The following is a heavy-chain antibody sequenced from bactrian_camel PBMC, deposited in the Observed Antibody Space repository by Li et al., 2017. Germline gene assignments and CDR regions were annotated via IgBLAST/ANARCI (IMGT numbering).Heavy chain of an antibody. CDR1: GFPFSTHD. Sequence: VQLVESGGDLVQPGGSLRLSCAASGFPFSTHDMYWVRQAPGKGLEWVSDIDSDGGSTYYADSVKGRFTISKDNAKNTLYLQMNSLKPEDTAVYYCAADPSRELWVGYPPYKYWGQGTQVTVS. D-gene: IGHD5*01. CDR3: AADPSRELWVGYPPYKY. V-gene: IGHV3S40*01. CDR2: IDSDGGST. J-gene: IGHJ4*01.